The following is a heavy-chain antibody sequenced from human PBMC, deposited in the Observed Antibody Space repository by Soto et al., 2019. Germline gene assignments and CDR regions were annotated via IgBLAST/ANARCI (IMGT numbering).Heavy chain of an antibody. V-gene: IGHV1-18*01. CDR3: ARGVYYYGSGREPYYYYYGMDV. CDR1: GYTYTIYG. Sequence: VASVKVACKASGYTYTIYGISWVRQTPRQGLEWMGWISAYNGNTNYAQKLQGRVTMTTDTSTSTAYMELRSLRSDDTAVYYCARGVYYYGSGREPYYYYYGMDVWGQGTTVTVSS. J-gene: IGHJ6*02. CDR2: ISAYNGNT. D-gene: IGHD3-10*01.